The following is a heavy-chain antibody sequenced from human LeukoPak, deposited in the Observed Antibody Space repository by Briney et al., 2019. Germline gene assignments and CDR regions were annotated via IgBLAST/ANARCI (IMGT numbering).Heavy chain of an antibody. CDR3: ARGTTYYYDSSGYWFDY. CDR1: GGSFSGYY. Sequence: PSETLSLTCAVYGGSFSGYYWSWIRQPPGKGLEWIGEINHSGSTNYNPSLKSRVTISVDTSKNQFSLKLSSVTAADTAVYYCARGTTYYYDSSGYWFDYWGQGTLVTVSS. CDR2: INHSGST. D-gene: IGHD3-22*01. V-gene: IGHV4-34*01. J-gene: IGHJ4*02.